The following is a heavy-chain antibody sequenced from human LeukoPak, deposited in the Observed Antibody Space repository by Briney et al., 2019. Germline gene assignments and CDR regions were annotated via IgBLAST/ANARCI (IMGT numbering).Heavy chain of an antibody. CDR1: GGSISRRSYY. V-gene: IGHV4-39*01. CDR3: ARKTIPMVRTYFDY. CDR2: IYYSGST. D-gene: IGHD3-10*01. Sequence: SETLSLTCTVSGGSISRRSYYWGWIRQPPGKGLEWVGGIYYSGSTYYNPSLKSRVTISVDTSNNQFSRKLSSVTAADTALYYCARKTIPMVRTYFDYWGQGTLVTVSS. J-gene: IGHJ4*02.